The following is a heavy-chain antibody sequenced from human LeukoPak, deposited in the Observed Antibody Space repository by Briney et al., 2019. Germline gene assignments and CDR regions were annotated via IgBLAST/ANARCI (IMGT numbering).Heavy chain of an antibody. CDR3: AQPDF. J-gene: IGHJ4*02. CDR2: IRFDGSTK. Sequence: GGSLRLSCVASGITFRSSSMHWVRQAPGKGLEWLAFIRFDGSTKYYADSVKGRFTVSRDNSKSTLYLQMNSLRAEDTAVYYCAQPDFWGQGTLVTVSS. CDR1: GITFRSSS. V-gene: IGHV3-30*02.